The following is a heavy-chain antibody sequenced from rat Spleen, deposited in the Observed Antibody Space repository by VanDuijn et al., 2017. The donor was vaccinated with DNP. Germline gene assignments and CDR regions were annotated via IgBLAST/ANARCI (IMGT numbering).Heavy chain of an antibody. CDR1: GFTFSDYH. CDR2: ISYDGSST. D-gene: IGHD1-7*01. Sequence: EVQLVESGGDLVQPGGSLKLSCAASGFTFSDYHMAWVRQAPKKGLEWVATISYDGSSTYHGDSVKGRFTISRDNAKSTLYLQMNSLRSEDTATYYCARRRYGYGLFDYWGQGVMVTVSS. V-gene: IGHV5-22*01. CDR3: ARRRYGYGLFDY. J-gene: IGHJ2*01.